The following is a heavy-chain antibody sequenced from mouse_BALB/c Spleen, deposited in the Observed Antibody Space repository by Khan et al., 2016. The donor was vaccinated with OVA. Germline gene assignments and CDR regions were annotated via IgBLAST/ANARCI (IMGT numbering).Heavy chain of an antibody. V-gene: IGHV5-6*01. CDR3: ASHLTGSFAY. D-gene: IGHD4-1*01. CDR2: INSAGSYT. CDR1: GFTFSTYA. Sequence: EVQLVESGGDLVKPGGSLRLSCAASGFTFSTYAMSWVRQPPDKRLEWVATINSAGSYTYYPDTVKGRFSISRNNAENTLYLQMSSLKSEDTAIYYCASHLTGSFAYWGQGTLVTVSA. J-gene: IGHJ3*01.